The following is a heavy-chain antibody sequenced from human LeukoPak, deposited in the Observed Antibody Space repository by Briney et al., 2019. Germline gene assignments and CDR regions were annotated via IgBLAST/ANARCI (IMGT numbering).Heavy chain of an antibody. CDR3: ARDAHSGSHNWFDP. D-gene: IGHD1-26*01. CDR1: GFTFSSYS. CDR2: ISSSSSYI. V-gene: IGHV3-21*01. J-gene: IGHJ5*02. Sequence: GGSLRLSCAASGFTFSSYSMSWVRQAPGKGLEWVSSISSSSSYIYYADSVKGRFTISRDNAKNSLYLQMNSLRAEDTAVYYCARDAHSGSHNWFDPWGQGTLVTVSS.